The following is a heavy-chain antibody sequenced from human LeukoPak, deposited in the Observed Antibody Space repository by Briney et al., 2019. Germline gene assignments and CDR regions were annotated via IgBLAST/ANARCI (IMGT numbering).Heavy chain of an antibody. CDR2: IKQDGSEK. CDR3: ARAAGDY. V-gene: IGHV3-7*05. D-gene: IGHD6-13*01. Sequence: PGGSLRLSCAASGFTFSNYRMTWVRQAPGKGLEWVANIKQDGSEKYYVDSVKGRFTISRDNAKNSLYLQMNSLRAEDTAVYYCARAAGDYWGQGTLVTVSS. CDR1: GFTFSNYR. J-gene: IGHJ4*02.